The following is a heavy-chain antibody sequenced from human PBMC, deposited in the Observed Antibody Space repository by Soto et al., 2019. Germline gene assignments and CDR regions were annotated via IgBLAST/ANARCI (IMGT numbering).Heavy chain of an antibody. J-gene: IGHJ4*02. D-gene: IGHD5-12*01. CDR2: IKSKTDGGTA. Sequence: PGGSLRLSCAASGFTFTNAWMSWVRQAPGKGLEWVGRIKSKTDGGTADFAAPVKGRFSISRDDSKNTLYLQMNSLKTEDTAIYYCTTSVEVVATPFDYWGQGTRVTVSS. CDR1: GFTFTNAW. V-gene: IGHV3-15*01. CDR3: TTSVEVVATPFDY.